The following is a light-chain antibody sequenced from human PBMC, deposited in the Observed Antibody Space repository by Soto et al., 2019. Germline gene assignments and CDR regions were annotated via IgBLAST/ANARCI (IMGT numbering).Light chain of an antibody. J-gene: IGLJ1*01. CDR1: SSDVGGYNY. V-gene: IGLV2-11*01. CDR3: CSYAGSYTLYV. CDR2: DVS. Sequence: SVLTQPRSGSGSPGQSVTISCTGTSSDVGGYNYVSWYQQHPGKAPKLMIYDVSKRPSGVPDRFSGSKSGNTASLTISGLQAEDEADYYCCSYAGSYTLYVFGTGTKVTVL.